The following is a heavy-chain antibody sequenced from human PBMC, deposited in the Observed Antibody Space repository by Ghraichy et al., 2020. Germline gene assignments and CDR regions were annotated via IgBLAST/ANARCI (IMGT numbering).Heavy chain of an antibody. CDR1: GFTFSIYG. CDR3: AKDLGGDYRSFDY. D-gene: IGHD2-21*01. Sequence: LKVSCAASGFTFSIYGMHWVRQAPGKGLEWVAYKRHDGSNEYFADSVKGRFTISRDNSKNTLYLQMNSLRAEDTAVYYCAKDLGGDYRSFDYWGQGTLVTVSS. CDR2: KRHDGSNE. J-gene: IGHJ4*02. V-gene: IGHV3-30*02.